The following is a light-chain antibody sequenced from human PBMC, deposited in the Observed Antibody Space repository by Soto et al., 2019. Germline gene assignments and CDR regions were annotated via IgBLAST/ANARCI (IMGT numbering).Light chain of an antibody. CDR3: KQYNNWPLA. Sequence: EIVMTQSPATLSVSPGERATLSCRASQSVSSNLAWYQQKPGQAPRLLIYGASTRATGIPARFSGSGSGTEFTLTISSLQSEDFAVYYCKQYNNWPLAFGQGTRREIK. CDR2: GAS. CDR1: QSVSSN. J-gene: IGKJ5*01. V-gene: IGKV3-15*01.